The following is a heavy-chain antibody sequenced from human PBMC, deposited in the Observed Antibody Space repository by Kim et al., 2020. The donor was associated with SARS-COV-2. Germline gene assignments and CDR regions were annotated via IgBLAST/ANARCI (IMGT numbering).Heavy chain of an antibody. CDR1: GGSISSSSYY. V-gene: IGHV4-39*01. D-gene: IGHD6-13*01. Sequence: SETLSLTCTVSGGSISSSSYYWGWIRQPPGKGLEWIGSIYYSGSTYYNPSLKSRVTISVDTSKNQFSLKLSSVTAADTAVYYCARRWKQKLFGRYFDLWGHGTLVTVSS. CDR3: ARRWKQKLFGRYFDL. CDR2: IYYSGST. J-gene: IGHJ2*01.